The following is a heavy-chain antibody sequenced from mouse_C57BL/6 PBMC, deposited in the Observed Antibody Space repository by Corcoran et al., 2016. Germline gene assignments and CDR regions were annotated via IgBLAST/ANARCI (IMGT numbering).Heavy chain of an antibody. V-gene: IGHV1-26*01. D-gene: IGHD2-5*01. J-gene: IGHJ4*01. CDR1: GYTFTDYY. Sequence: VQLQPSGPELVKPGASVKISCKASGYTFTDYYMNWVKQSHGKSLEWIGDSNPNNGGTSYNQKFKGKATLTVDKSSSTAYMELRSLTSEDSAVYYCARENYSNYERDAMDYWGQGTSVTVSS. CDR2: SNPNNGGT. CDR3: ARENYSNYERDAMDY.